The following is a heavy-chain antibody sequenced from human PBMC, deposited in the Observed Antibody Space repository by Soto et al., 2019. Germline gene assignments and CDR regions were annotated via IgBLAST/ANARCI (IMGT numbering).Heavy chain of an antibody. CDR3: AAHNPATYNWFDP. D-gene: IGHD2-2*01. Sequence: QVQLQESGPGLVKPSQTLSLTCTVSGGSISSGGYYWSWIRQQPGKGLEWIGYIYYSGSTYYNPSLKSRVTISVDTSKNQFSLKLSSVTAADTAVYYCAAHNPATYNWFDPWGQGTLVTVSS. CDR2: IYYSGST. CDR1: GGSISSGGYY. J-gene: IGHJ5*02. V-gene: IGHV4-31*03.